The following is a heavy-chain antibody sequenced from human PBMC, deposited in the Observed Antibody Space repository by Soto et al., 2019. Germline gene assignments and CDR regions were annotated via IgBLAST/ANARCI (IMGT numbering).Heavy chain of an antibody. CDR2: IYYSGST. J-gene: IGHJ5*02. CDR3: AREQQRGNWFDP. D-gene: IGHD6-13*01. V-gene: IGHV4-30-4*01. Sequence: QVQLQESGPGLVKPSQTLSLTCTVSGGSISSGDYYWSWIRQPPGKGLEGIGYIYYSGSTYYNPSLQSRVTISVDTSKNQFSLKLSSVTAADTAVYYCAREQQRGNWFDPWGQGTLVTVSS. CDR1: GGSISSGDYY.